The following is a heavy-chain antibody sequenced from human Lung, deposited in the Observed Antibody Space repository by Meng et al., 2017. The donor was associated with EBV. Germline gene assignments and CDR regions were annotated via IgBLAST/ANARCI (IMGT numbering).Heavy chain of an antibody. CDR3: TSRSF. Sequence: VQLVESGGAWALPGGSLKLSCAASGFPFSGSAMHWVRQASGKGLEWVGRIRSKANNYTTSFGASVEGRFTISRDDSNNTAYLQMNSLKTEDTAIYYCTSRSFWGQGTLVTVSS. J-gene: IGHJ4*02. CDR1: GFPFSGSA. CDR2: IRSKANNYTT. V-gene: IGHV3-73*02.